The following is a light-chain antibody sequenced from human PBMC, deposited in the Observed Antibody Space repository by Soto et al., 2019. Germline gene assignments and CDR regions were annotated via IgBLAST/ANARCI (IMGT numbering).Light chain of an antibody. J-gene: IGKJ5*01. CDR1: QSVSSSY. CDR2: GAS. V-gene: IGKV3-20*01. Sequence: EIVLTQSPGTLSLSPGERATLSRRASQSVSSSYLAWYRQKPGQAPRLLIYGASSRATGIPDRFSGSGSGTDFTLTISRLEPEDFAVYDCKQYGSSPPITFGQGTRLAIK. CDR3: KQYGSSPPIT.